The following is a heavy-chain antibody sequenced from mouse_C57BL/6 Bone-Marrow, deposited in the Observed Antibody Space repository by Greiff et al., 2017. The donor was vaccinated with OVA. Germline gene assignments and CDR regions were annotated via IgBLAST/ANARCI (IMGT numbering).Heavy chain of an antibody. D-gene: IGHD3-3*01. CDR3: AREGGTY. J-gene: IGHJ2*01. V-gene: IGHV5-17*01. CDR2: ISSGSSTI. Sequence: DVKLVESGGGLVKPGGSLKLSCAASGFTFSDYGMHWVRQAPEKGLEWVAYISSGSSTIYYADTVKGRFTIYRDNANNTLFLQMTSLRSEDTAMYYCAREGGTYWGQGTTLTVSS. CDR1: GFTFSDYG.